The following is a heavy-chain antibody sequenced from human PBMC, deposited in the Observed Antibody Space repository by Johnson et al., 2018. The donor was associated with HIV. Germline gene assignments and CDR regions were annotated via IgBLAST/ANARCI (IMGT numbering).Heavy chain of an antibody. Sequence: QVQLVESGGGVVQPGRSLRLSCAASGFIFSSYGMHWVRQAPGKGLEWVAVISYDGSNKYYADSVRGRFTISRDKSRNTLYLQMNSLRAEDTAVFYCAKGDLDCTDDFCYVDAFDMWGQGTMVTVSS. CDR2: ISYDGSNK. J-gene: IGHJ3*02. CDR1: GFIFSSYG. V-gene: IGHV3-30*18. CDR3: AKGDLDCTDDFCYVDAFDM. D-gene: IGHD3/OR15-3a*01.